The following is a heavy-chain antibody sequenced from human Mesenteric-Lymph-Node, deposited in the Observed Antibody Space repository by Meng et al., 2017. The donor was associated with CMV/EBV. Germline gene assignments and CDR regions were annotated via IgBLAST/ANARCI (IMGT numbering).Heavy chain of an antibody. J-gene: IGHJ6*02. V-gene: IGHV4-39*01. Sequence: GSLRLSCTVSGDSTSSSSYYWGWILQPPGKGLEWIGSIYYSGRTYYNPSLKSRVTISVDTSKNQFSLKLSSVTAANTAVYHCARHREKYQLLFDYGMDVWGQGTTVTVSS. CDR1: GDSTSSSSYY. CDR2: IYYSGRT. D-gene: IGHD2-2*01. CDR3: ARHREKYQLLFDYGMDV.